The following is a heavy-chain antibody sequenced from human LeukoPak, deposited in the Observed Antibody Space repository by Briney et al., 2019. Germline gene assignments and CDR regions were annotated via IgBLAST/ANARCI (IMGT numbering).Heavy chain of an antibody. CDR3: ARGRGELYPLDDAFDI. D-gene: IGHD3-10*01. J-gene: IGHJ3*02. Sequence: SETLSLTCTVSGGSITGSSYYWGWIRQPPGKGLEWIGSIYYSGSTYYNPSLKSRVTISVDTSKNQFSLKLSSVTAADTAVYYCARGRGELYPLDDAFDIWGQGTMVTVSS. V-gene: IGHV4-39*07. CDR1: GGSITGSSYY. CDR2: IYYSGST.